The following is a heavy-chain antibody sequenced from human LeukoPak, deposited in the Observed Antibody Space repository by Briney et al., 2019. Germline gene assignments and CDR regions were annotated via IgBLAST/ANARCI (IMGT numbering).Heavy chain of an antibody. D-gene: IGHD5-18*01. Sequence: EASVKVSCKASGYTFTGYYMHWVRQAPGQGLEWMGWINPNSGGTNYAQKFQGRVTMTRDTSISTAYMELSRLRSDDTAVYYCARAGVDTAMAGRWGQETLVTVSS. CDR2: INPNSGGT. CDR3: ARAGVDTAMAGR. J-gene: IGHJ4*02. CDR1: GYTFTGYY. V-gene: IGHV1-2*02.